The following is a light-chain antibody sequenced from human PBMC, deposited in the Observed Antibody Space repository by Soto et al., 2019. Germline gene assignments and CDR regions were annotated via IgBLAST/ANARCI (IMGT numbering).Light chain of an antibody. CDR2: AAS. J-gene: IGKJ1*01. CDR1: QTVTTY. V-gene: IGKV1-39*01. CDR3: QQSYVTPWT. Sequence: DIQMTQSPSSLSASVGDRVTITCRTSQTVTTYLNWYQQKLGKAPRLLIYAASTLQTGVPSRFNATGSGTDFSLSIHSLQPEDVAVYYCQQSYVTPWTFGQGTRLEV.